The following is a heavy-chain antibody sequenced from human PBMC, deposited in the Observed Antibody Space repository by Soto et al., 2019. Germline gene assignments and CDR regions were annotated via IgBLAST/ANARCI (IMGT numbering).Heavy chain of an antibody. V-gene: IGHV1-18*04. CDR2: VSAYNRNT. J-gene: IGHJ4*02. CDR1: GYTFSNYW. CDR3: ARGLITGSQYSGGWYYFDS. D-gene: IGHD1-26*01. Sequence: ASVKVSCKASGYTFSNYWITWVRQAPRQGLEWMGWVSAYNRNTNYAQKFEDRVTMTTDTSTGTAYMELRSLRSDDTAVYFCARGLITGSQYSGGWYYFDSWGQGTQVTVSS.